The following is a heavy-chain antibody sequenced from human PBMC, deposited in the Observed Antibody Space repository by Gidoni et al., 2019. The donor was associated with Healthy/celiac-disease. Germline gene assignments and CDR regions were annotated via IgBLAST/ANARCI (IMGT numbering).Heavy chain of an antibody. CDR3: ARALYDSSGLPWAFDI. CDR2: IWYDGSNK. J-gene: IGHJ3*02. V-gene: IGHV3-33*01. CDR1: GFTFSSYG. Sequence: QVQLVESGGGVVQPGRSLRLSCAASGFTFSSYGMHWVRQAPGKGLEWVAVIWYDGSNKYYADSVKGRFTISRDNSKNTLYLQMNSLRAEDTAVYYCARALYDSSGLPWAFDIWGQGTMVTVSS. D-gene: IGHD3-22*01.